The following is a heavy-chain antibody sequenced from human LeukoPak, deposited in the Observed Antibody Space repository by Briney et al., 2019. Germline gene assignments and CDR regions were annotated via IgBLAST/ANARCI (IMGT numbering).Heavy chain of an antibody. Sequence: GEPLKISCKGSGYSFTSYWIGWVRQMPGKGLEWMGIIYPGDSDTRYSPSFQGQVTISADKSISTAYLQWSSLKASDTAMYYCARCPEIEVFAFDIWGQGTMVTVSS. D-gene: IGHD1-14*01. V-gene: IGHV5-51*01. J-gene: IGHJ3*02. CDR3: ARCPEIEVFAFDI. CDR2: IYPGDSDT. CDR1: GYSFTSYW.